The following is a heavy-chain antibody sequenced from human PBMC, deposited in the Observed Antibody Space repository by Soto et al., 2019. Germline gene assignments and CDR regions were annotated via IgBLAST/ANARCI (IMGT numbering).Heavy chain of an antibody. Sequence: QVQLQESGPGLVKPSETLSLTCTFSGGSISSYYWSWIQQPPGKGLEWSGYIYYSGSTNYNASLKSRVTISVDTSKNQFSLKLSSVTAADTAVYYCARSWGYYFDSWGQGILVTVSS. J-gene: IGHJ4*02. V-gene: IGHV4-59*01. CDR3: ARSWGYYFDS. CDR1: GGSISSYY. CDR2: IYYSGST. D-gene: IGHD3-16*01.